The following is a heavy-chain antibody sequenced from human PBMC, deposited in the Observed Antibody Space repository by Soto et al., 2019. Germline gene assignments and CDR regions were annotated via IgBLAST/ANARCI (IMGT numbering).Heavy chain of an antibody. CDR1: EGTFSSYT. CDR3: ARVGADSSDN. Sequence: QVQLVQSGAEVKKPGSSVKVSCKASEGTFSSYTISWVRQAPGQGLEWMGRIIPILGIANYAQKFQGRVTITADKSTSTAYMELSSLRSEDTAAYHCARVGADSSDNWGQRTLVTVSS. D-gene: IGHD6-13*01. J-gene: IGHJ4*02. V-gene: IGHV1-69*02. CDR2: IIPILGIA.